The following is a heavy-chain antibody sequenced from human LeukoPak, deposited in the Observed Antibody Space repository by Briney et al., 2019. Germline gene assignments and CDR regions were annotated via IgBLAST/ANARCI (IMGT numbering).Heavy chain of an antibody. J-gene: IGHJ4*02. CDR3: ARDWARTGRDY. Sequence: ASVKVSCTASGYTFTSYYMHWLRQSPGQGLEWMGIINPSGGSTSYAQKFQGRVTMTRDMSTSTVYMELSSLRSEDTAVYYCARDWARTGRDYWGQGTLVSVSS. D-gene: IGHD3-16*01. CDR1: GYTFTSYY. CDR2: INPSGGST. V-gene: IGHV1-46*01.